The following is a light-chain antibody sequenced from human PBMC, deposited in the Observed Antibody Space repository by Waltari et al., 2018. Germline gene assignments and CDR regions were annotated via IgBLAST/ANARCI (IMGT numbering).Light chain of an antibody. V-gene: IGLV3-19*01. Sequence: SSELTQDSAGSVALGPIVRITCHGDSLRSYYVAWYQQKPGQAPLLVFYGRNNRPSGIPDRFSGSNSGSTASLTITGALAEDEADYYCSSRDNSYNHLVVFGGGTKLTVL. CDR1: SLRSYY. CDR3: SSRDNSYNHLVV. CDR2: GRN. J-gene: IGLJ2*01.